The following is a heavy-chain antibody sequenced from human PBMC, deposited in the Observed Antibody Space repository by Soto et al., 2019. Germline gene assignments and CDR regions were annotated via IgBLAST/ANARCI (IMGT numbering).Heavy chain of an antibody. D-gene: IGHD6-19*01. Sequence: PGGSLRLSCAASGFTFSSYGMHWVRQAPGKGLEWVAVISYDGSNKYYADSVKGRFTISRDNSKNTLYLQMNSLRAEDTAVYYCAKDRGGWYEYYYYGMDVWGQGTTVTVSS. CDR3: AKDRGGWYEYYYYGMDV. J-gene: IGHJ6*02. V-gene: IGHV3-30*18. CDR1: GFTFSSYG. CDR2: ISYDGSNK.